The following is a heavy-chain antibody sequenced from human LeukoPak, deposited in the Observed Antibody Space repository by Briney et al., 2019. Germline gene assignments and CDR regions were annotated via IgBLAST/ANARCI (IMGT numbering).Heavy chain of an antibody. CDR1: GFTFTSSA. J-gene: IGHJ6*02. D-gene: IGHD1-26*01. V-gene: IGHV1-58*02. Sequence: ASVKVSCKASGFTFTSSAMQWVRQARGQRLERIGWIVVGSGNTNYAQKFQERVTITRDMSTSTAYMELSSLRSEDTAVYYCAADLKSGSYPYYYYYGMDVWGQGTTVTVSS. CDR2: IVVGSGNT. CDR3: AADLKSGSYPYYYYYGMDV.